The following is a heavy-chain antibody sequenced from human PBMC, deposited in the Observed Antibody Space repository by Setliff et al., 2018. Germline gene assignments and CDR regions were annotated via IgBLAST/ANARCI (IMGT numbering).Heavy chain of an antibody. CDR3: AKGWEAAAGTPDDAFDI. CDR2: ISYDGSNK. D-gene: IGHD6-13*01. CDR1: GFTSSSYG. V-gene: IGHV3-30*18. J-gene: IGHJ3*02. Sequence: GESLRLSCAASGFTSSSYGMHWVRQAPGKGLEWVAVISYDGSNKYYADAVKGRFTISRDNSKNTLYLQMNSLRAEDTAVYYCAKGWEAAAGTPDDAFDIWGQGTMVTVSS.